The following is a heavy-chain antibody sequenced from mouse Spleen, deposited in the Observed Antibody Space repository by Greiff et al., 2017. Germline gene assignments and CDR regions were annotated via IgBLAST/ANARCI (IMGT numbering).Heavy chain of an antibody. CDR1: GFTFSSYA. J-gene: IGHJ3*01. CDR2: ISSGGGNT. Sequence: EVKLVESGGGLVKLGGSLKLSCAASGFTFSSYAMSWVRQTPEKRLEWVATISSGGGNTYYPDSVKGRFTISRDNAKNTLYLQMSSLKSEDTAMYYCARHRGYEAWFAYWGQGTLVTVSA. CDR3: ARHRGYEAWFAY. V-gene: IGHV5-9*04. D-gene: IGHD2-2*01.